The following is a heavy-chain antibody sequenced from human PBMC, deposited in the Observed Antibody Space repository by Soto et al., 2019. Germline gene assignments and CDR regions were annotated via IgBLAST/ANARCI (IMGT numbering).Heavy chain of an antibody. CDR1: GYSISSSNW. Sequence: QVQLQESGPGLVKPSDTLSLTCAVSGYSISSSNWWGWIRQPPGKGLEWIGYIYYSGTTYYNPSLKSRVTRSVETPKNQFALKLTSLTAVDTAVYYCARREIQGPIDYWGQGTLVTVSS. CDR3: ARREIQGPIDY. J-gene: IGHJ4*02. V-gene: IGHV4-28*01. D-gene: IGHD1-26*01. CDR2: IYYSGTT.